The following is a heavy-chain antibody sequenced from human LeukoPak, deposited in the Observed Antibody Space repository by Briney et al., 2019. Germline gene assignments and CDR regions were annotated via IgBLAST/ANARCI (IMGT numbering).Heavy chain of an antibody. CDR1: GGSISSYY. J-gene: IGHJ1*01. CDR3: ARAGGRAGAEYFQH. CDR2: IYYSGST. V-gene: IGHV4-59*01. D-gene: IGHD3-10*01. Sequence: SETLSLTCTVSGGSISSYYWSWIRQPPGKGLEWIGYIYYSGSTNYNPSLKSRVTISVDTSKNQFSLKLSSVTAADTVVYYCARAGGRAGAEYFQHWGQGTLVTVSS.